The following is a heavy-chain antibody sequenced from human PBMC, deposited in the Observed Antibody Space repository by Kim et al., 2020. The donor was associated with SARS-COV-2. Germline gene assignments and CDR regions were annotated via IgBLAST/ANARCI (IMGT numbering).Heavy chain of an antibody. CDR1: GFTFSSYG. V-gene: IGHV3-48*04. J-gene: IGHJ4*02. CDR2: ISSSSSTI. Sequence: GGSLRLSCAASGFTFSSYGMNWVRQAPGKGLEWVSYISSSSSTIYYADSVKGRFTISRDNAKNSLYLQMNSLRAEDTAVYYCARDLNYYDSSGYRGFDFDYWGQGTLVTVSS. CDR3: ARDLNYYDSSGYRGFDFDY. D-gene: IGHD3-22*01.